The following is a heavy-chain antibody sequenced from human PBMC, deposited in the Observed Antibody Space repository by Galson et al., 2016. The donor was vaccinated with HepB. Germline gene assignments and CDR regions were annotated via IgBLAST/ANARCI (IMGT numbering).Heavy chain of an antibody. CDR2: IYSGGNT. J-gene: IGHJ4*02. V-gene: IGHV3-53*01. Sequence: SLRLSCAASGFSVNHNYMTWVRQAPGKGLEWVSLIYSGGNTNYADSVKGRFTISRDSSKNTPYLQMNSLRTEDTAMYYCATVNYISGTHYWGQGTLVTVSS. D-gene: IGHD3-10*01. CDR3: ATVNYISGTHY. CDR1: GFSVNHNY.